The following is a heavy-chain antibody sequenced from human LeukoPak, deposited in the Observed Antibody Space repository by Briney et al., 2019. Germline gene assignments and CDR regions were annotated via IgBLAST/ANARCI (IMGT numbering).Heavy chain of an antibody. V-gene: IGHV4-39*07. J-gene: IGHJ4*02. CDR1: GGSISSSSYF. CDR2: IYYSGST. CDR3: ARGDYYYDSSGYYDYFDY. Sequence: SSETLSLTCTVSGGSISSSSYFWAWIRQPPGKGLEWIGSIYYSGSTYYNPSLNSRVTISVDTSKNQFSLKLSSVTAADTAVYYCARGDYYYDSSGYYDYFDYWGQGTLVTVSS. D-gene: IGHD3-22*01.